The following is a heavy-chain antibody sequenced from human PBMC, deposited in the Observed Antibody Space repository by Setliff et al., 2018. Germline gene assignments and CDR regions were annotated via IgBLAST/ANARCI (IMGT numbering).Heavy chain of an antibody. CDR1: GGSISSGGFY. J-gene: IGHJ4*02. CDR3: ARESATIGEFPLYYFDK. V-gene: IGHV4-61*09. Sequence: PSETLSLTCSVSGGSISSGGFYWSWIRQSAGRGLEWIGHFHTGGATDYNLSLKSRLTISLDSSKNQFSLRLSSVTAADAAVYFCARESATIGEFPLYYFDKWGQGIPVTVSS. D-gene: IGHD3-10*01. CDR2: FHTGGAT.